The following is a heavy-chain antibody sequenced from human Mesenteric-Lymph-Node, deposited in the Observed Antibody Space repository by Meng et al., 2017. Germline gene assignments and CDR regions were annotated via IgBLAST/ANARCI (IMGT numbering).Heavy chain of an antibody. Sequence: GGSLRLSCAASGFTFSSYSMNWVRQAPGKGLEWVSSISSSSYIYYADSVKGRFTISRDNAKNSLYLQMNSLRAEDTAVYYCARAPDYGDYAFDWFDPWGQGTLVTVSS. J-gene: IGHJ5*02. CDR2: ISSSSYI. CDR3: ARAPDYGDYAFDWFDP. D-gene: IGHD4-17*01. V-gene: IGHV3-21*01. CDR1: GFTFSSYS.